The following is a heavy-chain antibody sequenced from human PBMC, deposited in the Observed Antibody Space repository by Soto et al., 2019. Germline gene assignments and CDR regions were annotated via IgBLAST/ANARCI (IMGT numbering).Heavy chain of an antibody. D-gene: IGHD6-13*01. J-gene: IGHJ5*02. Sequence: EVQLVESGGGLVQPGGSLRLSCVASGFTFSSYWMSWARQVPGRGLEWLAKIKQDGSEKNYVDSVRGRFTISRDNAKSSLYLEMNSLRADDTAVYFCSSVSRGEAGGSSWGQGTLVTVSS. CDR2: IKQDGSEK. V-gene: IGHV3-7*03. CDR1: GFTFSSYW. CDR3: SSVSRGEAGGSS.